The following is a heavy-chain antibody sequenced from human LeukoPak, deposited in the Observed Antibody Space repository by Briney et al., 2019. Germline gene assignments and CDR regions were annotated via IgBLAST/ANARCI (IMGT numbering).Heavy chain of an antibody. CDR1: GFTVSSNY. Sequence: GGSLRLSCAASGFTVSSNYMSWVRQAPGKGLEWVSVIYSGGSTYYADSVKGRFTISRDNSTNTLYLQMNSLRAEDTAVYYCAKGRDYYYYYYMDVWGKGTTVTVSS. V-gene: IGHV3-53*01. CDR2: IYSGGST. J-gene: IGHJ6*03. CDR3: AKGRDYYYYYYMDV.